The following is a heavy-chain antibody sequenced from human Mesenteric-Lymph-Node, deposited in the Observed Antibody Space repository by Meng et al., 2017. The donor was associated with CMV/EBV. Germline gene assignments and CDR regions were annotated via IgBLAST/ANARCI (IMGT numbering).Heavy chain of an antibody. CDR2: ISVYNGKT. Sequence: ASVKVSCKASGYRFSSYGINWVRQAPGQGLEWMGWISVYNGKTNYAQKFRGRVIITADASTSTAYMEMRSLGSEDTAVYYCATAYYYDSSGYYIFDYWGQGTLVTVSS. CDR1: GYRFSSYG. CDR3: ATAYYYDSSGYYIFDY. D-gene: IGHD3-22*01. V-gene: IGHV1-18*01. J-gene: IGHJ4*02.